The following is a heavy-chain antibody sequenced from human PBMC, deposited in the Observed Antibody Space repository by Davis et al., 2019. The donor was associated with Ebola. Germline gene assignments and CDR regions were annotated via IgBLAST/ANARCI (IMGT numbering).Heavy chain of an antibody. D-gene: IGHD3-3*01. V-gene: IGHV1-69*13. CDR2: IIPIFGTA. Sequence: SVKVSCKASGGTFSSYAISWVRQAPGQGLEWMGGIIPIFGTANYAQKFQGRVTITADESTSTAYMELSSLRSEDTAVYYCARDTFTIFGVVTRYYYGMDVWGQGTTVTVSS. J-gene: IGHJ6*02. CDR1: GGTFSSYA. CDR3: ARDTFTIFGVVTRYYYGMDV.